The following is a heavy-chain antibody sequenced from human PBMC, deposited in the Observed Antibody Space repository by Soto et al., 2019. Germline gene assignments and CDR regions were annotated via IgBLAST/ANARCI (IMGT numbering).Heavy chain of an antibody. CDR3: ARGGSKIDY. CDR1: GDSMSSSKYY. Sequence: SXTLSLTCTFSGDSMSSSKYYGCWIRQPPGKGLDWIGYTYYSGSTNYTPSLKSRVTISVDTSKNQFSLKLSSVTAADTAVYYCARGGSKIDYWGQGTLVTVSS. CDR2: TYYSGST. J-gene: IGHJ4*02. V-gene: IGHV4-61*01.